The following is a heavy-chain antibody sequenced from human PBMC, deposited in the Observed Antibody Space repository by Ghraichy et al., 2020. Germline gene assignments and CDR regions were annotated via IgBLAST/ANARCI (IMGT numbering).Heavy chain of an antibody. D-gene: IGHD2-15*01. V-gene: IGHV4-30-4*02. CDR2: IYYSGIT. J-gene: IGHJ4*02. CDR3: ARARKGYCSGGACLEPFDY. CDR1: GGSISTGDYH. Sequence: SDKLSLTCTVSGGSISTGDYHWGWIRQPPGKGLEWIGYIYYSGITYYNPSLESRVTISIDTSKNQFSLKVSSVTVADTAVYYCARARKGYCSGGACLEPFDYWGQGTLVTVSS.